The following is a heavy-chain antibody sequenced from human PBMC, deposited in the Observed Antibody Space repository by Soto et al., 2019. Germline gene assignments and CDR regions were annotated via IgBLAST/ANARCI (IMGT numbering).Heavy chain of an antibody. CDR3: AKNGQPPYYYYGMDV. CDR1: GYTFSRYG. CDR2: VSGYNGDT. J-gene: IGHJ6*02. D-gene: IGHD2-8*01. Sequence: QGQLVQSGPEGKKPGASVKVSCKASGYTFSRYGISWVRQAPGQGLEWMGWVSGYNGDTKYAQKVQGRVTMTIDTSTYTAYMELRSLTSDDTAKYYCAKNGQPPYYYYGMDVWGQGTTVTVSS. V-gene: IGHV1-18*01.